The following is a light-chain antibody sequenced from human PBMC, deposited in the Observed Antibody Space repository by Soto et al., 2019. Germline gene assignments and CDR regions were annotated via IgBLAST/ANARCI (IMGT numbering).Light chain of an antibody. J-gene: IGKJ2*02. V-gene: IGKV1-8*01. CDR2: GAS. Sequence: AIRMTQSPPSMSASTGDGVNITCRASQDIHIYLAWYQQKPGGAPKVLISGASTLQSGVPSRFSGSGSGTEFALTIRSLQAEDFANYYCQQYYSYPCTFGQGTKLEIK. CDR1: QDIHIY. CDR3: QQYYSYPCT.